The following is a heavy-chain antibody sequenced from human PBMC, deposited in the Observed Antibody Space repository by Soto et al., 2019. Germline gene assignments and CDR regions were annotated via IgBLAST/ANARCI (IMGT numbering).Heavy chain of an antibody. CDR2: INVYNGNT. Sequence: QVQLVQSGGEVKRPGASVKVSCKASGYMFSNYAISWVRQTPGQGLEWMGWINVYNGNTNYAQKFQGRVTMATDKSTNTAYLDLRSLRSDDTAVYFCARDLSSGGFDYWGQGTLVIVSS. V-gene: IGHV1-18*01. CDR3: ARDLSSGGFDY. J-gene: IGHJ4*02. CDR1: GYMFSNYA. D-gene: IGHD6-19*01.